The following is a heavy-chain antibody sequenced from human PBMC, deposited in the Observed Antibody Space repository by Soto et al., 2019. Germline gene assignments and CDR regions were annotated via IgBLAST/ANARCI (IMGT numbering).Heavy chain of an antibody. D-gene: IGHD6-13*01. V-gene: IGHV1-8*01. CDR2: MNPNSGNT. Sequence: ASVKVSCKASGYTFTSYDINWVRQATGQGLEWMGWMNPNSGNTGYAQKFQGRVTMTRNTSISTAYMELSSLRSEDAAVYYCARGRIAASGTVWLDPWRQVTLVTVSS. CDR1: GYTFTSYD. CDR3: ARGRIAASGTVWLDP. J-gene: IGHJ5*02.